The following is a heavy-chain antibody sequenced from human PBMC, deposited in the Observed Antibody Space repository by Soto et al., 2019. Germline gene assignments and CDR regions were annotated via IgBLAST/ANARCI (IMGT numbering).Heavy chain of an antibody. J-gene: IGHJ6*02. CDR3: ARVIAAAGPGYYYGMDV. D-gene: IGHD6-13*01. CDR1: GFTFSSYA. CDR2: ISYDGSNK. V-gene: IGHV3-30*04. Sequence: GGSLRLSCAASGFTFSSYAMHWVRQAPGKGLEWVAVISYDGSNKYYADSVKGRFTISRDNSKNTLYLQMNSLRAEDTAVYYCARVIAAAGPGYYYGMDVWGQGTTVTVSS.